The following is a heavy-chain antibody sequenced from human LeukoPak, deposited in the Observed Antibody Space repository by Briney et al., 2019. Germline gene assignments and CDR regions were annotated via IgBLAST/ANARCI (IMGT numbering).Heavy chain of an antibody. D-gene: IGHD2-15*01. V-gene: IGHV3-11*04. Sequence: GGSLRLSCAASKFTFSDYYMAWIRQAPGKGLEWVAHISSSTITKSYADSVKGRFTISRDNAKNSLFLQMNSLRAEDTAIYYCAREARLRYYYMDVWGKGTTVTISS. J-gene: IGHJ6*03. CDR1: KFTFSDYY. CDR3: AREARLRYYYMDV. CDR2: ISSSTITK.